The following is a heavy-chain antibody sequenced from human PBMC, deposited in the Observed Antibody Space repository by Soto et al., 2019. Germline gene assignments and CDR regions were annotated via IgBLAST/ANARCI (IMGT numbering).Heavy chain of an antibody. D-gene: IGHD3-9*01. Sequence: QVQLVESGGGVVRPGRSLRLSCAASGFTFSTYGMHWVRQAPGKGLEWVAVISYDGTNKYYADSVKGRFAISRDNSKKTLYMQIKSMRAEDTAVYFCARGGTDLRYSAWLVMNYWGQGTLVSVSS. CDR2: ISYDGTNK. CDR1: GFTFSTYG. CDR3: ARGGTDLRYSAWLVMNY. J-gene: IGHJ4*02. V-gene: IGHV3-30*03.